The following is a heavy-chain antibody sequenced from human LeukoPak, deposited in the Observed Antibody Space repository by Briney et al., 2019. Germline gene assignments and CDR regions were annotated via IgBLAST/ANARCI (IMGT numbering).Heavy chain of an antibody. Sequence: PSETLSLTCDVYGGSVSSYYWSWIRQPPGKGLEWIGYIYYSGSTNYNPSLKSRVTISVDTSKNQFSLKLSSVTAADTAVYYCARENGSSWYNWFDPWGQGTLVTVSS. CDR2: IYYSGST. D-gene: IGHD6-13*01. V-gene: IGHV4-59*02. CDR1: GGSVSSYY. J-gene: IGHJ5*02. CDR3: ARENGSSWYNWFDP.